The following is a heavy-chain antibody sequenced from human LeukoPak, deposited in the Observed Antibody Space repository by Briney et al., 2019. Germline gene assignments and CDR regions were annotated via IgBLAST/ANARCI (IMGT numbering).Heavy chain of an antibody. CDR3: AKEEGYYYDSGGYYVEYFQH. D-gene: IGHD3-22*01. CDR1: GFTFNNYA. J-gene: IGHJ1*01. CDR2: ISGSGGTT. V-gene: IGHV3-23*01. Sequence: GGSLRLSCAASGFTFNNYAMSWVRQAPGRGLEWVSAISGSGGTTYYADSVKGRFTFSRDNSKNTLYLQMNSLRAEDTAVYYCAKEEGYYYDSGGYYVEYFQHWGQGTLVTVSS.